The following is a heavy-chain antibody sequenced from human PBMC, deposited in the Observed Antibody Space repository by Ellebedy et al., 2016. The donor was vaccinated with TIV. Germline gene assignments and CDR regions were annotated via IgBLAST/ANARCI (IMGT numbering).Heavy chain of an antibody. Sequence: MPSETLSLTCTVSGDSISSSRYYWGWIRQPPGKGLEWIGTIYYSGSTYYNPSLKSRLTISVDTSKNQFSLKLSSVTAADTAVYYCARPIVGLTARPAEIDYWGQGTLVTVSS. J-gene: IGHJ4*02. V-gene: IGHV4-39*01. CDR1: GDSISSSRYY. D-gene: IGHD6-6*01. CDR2: IYYSGST. CDR3: ARPIVGLTARPAEIDY.